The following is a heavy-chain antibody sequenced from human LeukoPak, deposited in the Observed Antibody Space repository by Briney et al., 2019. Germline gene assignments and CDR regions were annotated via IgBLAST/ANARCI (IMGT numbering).Heavy chain of an antibody. J-gene: IGHJ4*02. D-gene: IGHD4-17*01. CDR2: IDWDDDK. CDR1: GFSLSTSGMC. V-gene: IGHV2-70*11. Sequence: SGPALVKPTQTLTLACTFSGFSLSTSGMCVSWIRQPPGKALEWLARIDWDDDKYYSTSLKTRLTISKDTSKNQVVLTMTNMDPVDTATYYCARMRNGDYRFDYWGQGTLVTVSS. CDR3: ARMRNGDYRFDY.